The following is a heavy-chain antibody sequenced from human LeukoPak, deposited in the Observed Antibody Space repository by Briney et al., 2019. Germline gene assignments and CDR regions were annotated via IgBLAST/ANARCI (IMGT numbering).Heavy chain of an antibody. CDR3: ATDILTGYQRDFYYGMDV. J-gene: IGHJ6*02. Sequence: GGSLRLSCAASGFTFSNYAMSWVRQAPGKGLEWVSDISGSGGSTYYADSVKGRFTISRDNSKNTLYLQMNSLRAEDTAVYYCATDILTGYQRDFYYGMDVWGQGTTVTVSS. CDR1: GFTFSNYA. CDR2: ISGSGGST. V-gene: IGHV3-23*01. D-gene: IGHD3-9*01.